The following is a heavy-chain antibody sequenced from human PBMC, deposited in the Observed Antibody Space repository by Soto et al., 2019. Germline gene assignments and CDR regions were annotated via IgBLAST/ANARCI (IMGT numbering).Heavy chain of an antibody. J-gene: IGHJ5*02. CDR2: INHSGST. D-gene: IGHD2-2*01. CDR1: GGSFSGYY. Sequence: SETLSLTCAVYGGSFSGYYWSWIRQPPGKGLEWIGEINHSGSTNYNPSLKSRVTISVDTSKNQFSLKLSSVTTADTAVYYCARGTPLVVQAAINWFDTWGQGTLVTVSS. CDR3: ARGTPLVVQAAINWFDT. V-gene: IGHV4-34*01.